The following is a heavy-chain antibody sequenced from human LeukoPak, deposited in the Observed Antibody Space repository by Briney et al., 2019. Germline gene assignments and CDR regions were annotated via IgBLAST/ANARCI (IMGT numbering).Heavy chain of an antibody. D-gene: IGHD3-22*01. CDR3: ARAKDRFYDSAYYFDY. CDR2: VYYSGSA. CDR1: GGSIDSSDYY. J-gene: IGHJ4*02. V-gene: IGHV4-39*07. Sequence: PSETLSLTCTVAGGSIDSSDYYWGWIRQPPGKGLECIGGVYYSGSAYYTPSLKRRVTISIDTSKNQFSLKLSSVTAADTAVYYCARAKDRFYDSAYYFDYWGQETLVTVSS.